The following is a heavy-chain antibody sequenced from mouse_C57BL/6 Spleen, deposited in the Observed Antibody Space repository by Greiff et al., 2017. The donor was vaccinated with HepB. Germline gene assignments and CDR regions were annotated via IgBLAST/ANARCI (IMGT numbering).Heavy chain of an antibody. CDR1: GYTFTSYW. D-gene: IGHD1-1*01. J-gene: IGHJ4*01. V-gene: IGHV1-69*01. CDR2: IDPSDSYT. Sequence: QLQQSGAELVMPGASVKLSCKASGYTFTSYWMHWVKQRPGQGLEWIGEIDPSDSYTNYNQKFKGKSTLTVDKSSSTAYMQLSSLTSEDSAVYYCARSEITTVVATNYYAMDYWGQGTSVTVSS. CDR3: ARSEITTVVATNYYAMDY.